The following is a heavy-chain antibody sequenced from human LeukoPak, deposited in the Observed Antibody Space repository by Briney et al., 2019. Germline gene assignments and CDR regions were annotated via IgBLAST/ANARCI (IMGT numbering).Heavy chain of an antibody. D-gene: IGHD2-21*02. Sequence: SETLSLTCAVYGGSFSGYYWSWIRQPPGKGLEWIGEINHSGSTNYNPSLKSRVTISVDTSKNQFSLKLSSVTAADTVVYYCARGNTLVVVTAIDAFDIWGQGTMVTVSS. CDR3: ARGNTLVVVTAIDAFDI. CDR1: GGSFSGYY. CDR2: INHSGST. V-gene: IGHV4-34*01. J-gene: IGHJ3*02.